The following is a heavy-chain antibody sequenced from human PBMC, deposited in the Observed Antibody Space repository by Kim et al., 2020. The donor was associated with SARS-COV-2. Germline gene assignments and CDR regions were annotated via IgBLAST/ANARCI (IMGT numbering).Heavy chain of an antibody. CDR2: ISYDGSNK. Sequence: GGSLRLSCAASGFTFSSYGMHWVRQAPGKGLEWVAVISYDGSNKYYADSVKGRFTISRDNSKNTLYLQMNSLRAEDTAVYYCAKESGSGSYYAWTYYYYGMAVWGQGTTVTVPS. V-gene: IGHV3-30*18. J-gene: IGHJ6*02. CDR3: AKESGSGSYYAWTYYYYGMAV. CDR1: GFTFSSYG. D-gene: IGHD3-10*01.